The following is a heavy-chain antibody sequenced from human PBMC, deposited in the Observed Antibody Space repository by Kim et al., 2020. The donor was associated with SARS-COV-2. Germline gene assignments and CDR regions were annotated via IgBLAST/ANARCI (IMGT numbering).Heavy chain of an antibody. Sequence: GGSLRLSCAASGFIFSTYWMTWVRQAPGKGLEWVANIKPDGSEKYYVDSVKGRFTISRDNAQNSLYLQMNSLGADDTAVYYCTRGLRTLASWGQGTLVTVSS. J-gene: IGHJ5*01. CDR1: GFIFSTYW. CDR3: TRGLRTLAS. CDR2: IKPDGSEK. D-gene: IGHD3-16*01. V-gene: IGHV3-7*04.